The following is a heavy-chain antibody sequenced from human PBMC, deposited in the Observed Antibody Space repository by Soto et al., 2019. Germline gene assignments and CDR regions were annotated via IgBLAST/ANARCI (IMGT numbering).Heavy chain of an antibody. CDR3: ATSQKGYNWNYFDH. Sequence: ETLSLTCAVSGASISGSYYYWAWLRQSPGKGPEWIGSVFYTGFTSYNPSLESRVSVSVDTSKSQFSLKLSAVTAADTAVYYCATSQKGYNWNYFDHWGQGALVTVSS. CDR2: VFYTGFT. CDR1: GASISGSYYY. D-gene: IGHD1-20*01. J-gene: IGHJ4*02. V-gene: IGHV4-39*01.